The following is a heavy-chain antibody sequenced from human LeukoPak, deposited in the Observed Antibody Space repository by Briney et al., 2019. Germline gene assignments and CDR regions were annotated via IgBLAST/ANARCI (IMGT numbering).Heavy chain of an antibody. CDR2: ISWNSGSI. CDR1: GFTFDDYA. Sequence: PGRSLRLSCAASGFTFDDYAMHWVRQAPGKGLEWVSGISWNSGSIGYADSVKGRFTISRDNAKNSLYLQMNSLRVDDTAVYYCTRNSGYYRLDYWGQGSLVTVPS. J-gene: IGHJ4*02. D-gene: IGHD5-12*01. CDR3: TRNSGYYRLDY. V-gene: IGHV3-9*01.